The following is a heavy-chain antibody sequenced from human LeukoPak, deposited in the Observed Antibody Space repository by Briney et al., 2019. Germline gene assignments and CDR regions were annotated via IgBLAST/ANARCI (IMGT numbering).Heavy chain of an antibody. CDR2: IYYSGST. V-gene: IGHV4-39*01. J-gene: IGHJ4*02. CDR1: GGSISSSSYY. Sequence: PSETLSLTCTVSGGSISSSSYYWGWIRQPPGKGLEWIGSIYYSGSTYYNPSLKSRVTISVDTSKSQFSLKLSSVTAADTAVYYCARLANYYGSSGYYWGFDYWGQGTLVTVSS. D-gene: IGHD3-22*01. CDR3: ARLANYYGSSGYYWGFDY.